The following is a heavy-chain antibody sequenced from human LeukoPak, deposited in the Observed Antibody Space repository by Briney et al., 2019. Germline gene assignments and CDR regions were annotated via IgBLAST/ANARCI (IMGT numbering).Heavy chain of an antibody. CDR2: IYHSGST. V-gene: IGHV4-38-2*02. J-gene: IGHJ5*02. CDR1: GYSISSGYY. D-gene: IGHD2-2*01. CDR3: ARCSTQRKTNWFDP. Sequence: SETLSLTCTVSGYSISSGYYWGWIRQPPGKGLEWIGSIYHSGSTYYNPSPKSRVTISVDTSKNQFSLKLSSVTAADTAVYYCARCSTQRKTNWFDPWGQGTLVTVSS.